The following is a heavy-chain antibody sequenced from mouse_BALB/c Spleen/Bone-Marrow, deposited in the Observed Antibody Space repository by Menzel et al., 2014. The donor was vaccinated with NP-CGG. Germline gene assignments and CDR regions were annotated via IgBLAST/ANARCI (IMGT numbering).Heavy chain of an antibody. CDR1: GFDFSGYW. Sequence: EVHLVESGGGLVQPGGSLKLSCEASGFDFSGYWMSWVRQAPGKGLEWIGEINPDSRTINYTPSLKDKFIISRDNAKNTLYLQMSKVRSEDTALYYCARIDRGDYWGQGTSVTVYS. D-gene: IGHD3-1*01. V-gene: IGHV4-1*02. J-gene: IGHJ4*01. CDR2: INPDSRTI. CDR3: ARIDRGDY.